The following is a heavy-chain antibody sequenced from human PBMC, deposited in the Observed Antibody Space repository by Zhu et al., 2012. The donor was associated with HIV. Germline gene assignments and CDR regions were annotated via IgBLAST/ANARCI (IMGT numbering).Heavy chain of an antibody. J-gene: IGHJ6*03. Sequence: QVQLQESGPGLVKPSDTLSLTCAVSGYSISSSNWWGWIRQPPGKGLEWIAYMSYSGSTYYNVSLKSRVTMSVVTSKNQFSLKLRSVTAVDTAVYYCARIREDILTGYYYYYMDVWGKGTTVTVSS. V-gene: IGHV4-28*01. CDR2: MSYSGST. CDR3: ARIREDILTGYYYYYMDV. D-gene: IGHD3-9*01. CDR1: GYSISSSNW.